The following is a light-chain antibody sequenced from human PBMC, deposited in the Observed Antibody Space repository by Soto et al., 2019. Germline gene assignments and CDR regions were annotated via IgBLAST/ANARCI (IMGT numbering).Light chain of an antibody. J-gene: IGKJ2*01. Sequence: EIVLTQSPGTLSLSPGERATLSCRASQSVSNSYLAWYQHKPGQAPRLLIYGASSRATGIPDRFSGSGSGTDFTLTISILEPEDVAVYYCQQYDSSLYTFGQGTKLEIK. CDR3: QQYDSSLYT. CDR1: QSVSNSY. V-gene: IGKV3-20*01. CDR2: GAS.